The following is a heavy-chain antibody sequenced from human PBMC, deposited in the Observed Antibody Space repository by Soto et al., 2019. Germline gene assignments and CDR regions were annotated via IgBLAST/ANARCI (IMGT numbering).Heavy chain of an antibody. V-gene: IGHV1-69*12. Sequence: QVHLEQSGAEVKKPGSSVKVSCKASGGTFTSSAISWVRQAPGQGLEWMGGIMPVFRTPDYAQKFQGRVTVCADESTSTAYMELSGLTSDDTAVYYCARDKDRPQLGGNYYYILDVWGQGTTVTVSS. CDR1: GGTFTSSA. CDR2: IMPVFRTP. D-gene: IGHD3-3*02. J-gene: IGHJ6*01. CDR3: ARDKDRPQLGGNYYYILDV.